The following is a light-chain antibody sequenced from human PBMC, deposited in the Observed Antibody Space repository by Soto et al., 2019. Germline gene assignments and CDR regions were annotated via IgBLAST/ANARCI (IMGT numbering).Light chain of an antibody. Sequence: DIQMTQSPSSLSASVGDRVSITCRASQTIISDLNWYQQKPGKAPKLLIYAAASLQSGVPSRFSGSGSGTDFTLTISSLQPEDFATYYCQQSYSSPHTFGHGTRLEIK. J-gene: IGKJ5*01. CDR3: QQSYSSPHT. CDR1: QTIISD. CDR2: AAA. V-gene: IGKV1-39*01.